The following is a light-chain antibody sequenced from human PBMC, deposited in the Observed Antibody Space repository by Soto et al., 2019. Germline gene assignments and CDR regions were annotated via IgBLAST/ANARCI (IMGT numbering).Light chain of an antibody. V-gene: IGKV3-11*01. CDR2: GAS. Sequence: EIVLTQSPATLSLSPGERATLSCRASQSVSDYLAWYHQKPGQTPRLLIYGASNRATGTPARFRGSGSGTDFTLTISSLETENSAVYYCQQRNSWPPGATFGQGTRLEI. CDR3: QQRNSWPPGAT. J-gene: IGKJ5*01. CDR1: QSVSDY.